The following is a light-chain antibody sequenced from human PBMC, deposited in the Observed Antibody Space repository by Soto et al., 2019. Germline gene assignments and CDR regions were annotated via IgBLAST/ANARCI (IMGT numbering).Light chain of an antibody. CDR1: QIVSYNY. V-gene: IGKV3-20*01. CDR2: AAS. Sequence: EIVLTQSPGTLSLSTGEGATLSCRASQIVSYNYLAWYQQKPGQAPRLLIYAASYRATGIPDRFSGSGSGTDLTLTICGLEPEDFAVYFCQQYGDSLTFGGGTKVETK. CDR3: QQYGDSLT. J-gene: IGKJ4*02.